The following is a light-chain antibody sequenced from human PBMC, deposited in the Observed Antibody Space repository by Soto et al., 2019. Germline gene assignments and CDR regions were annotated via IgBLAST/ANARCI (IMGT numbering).Light chain of an antibody. V-gene: IGLV1-40*01. CDR2: ENN. J-gene: IGLJ1*01. Sequence: QSVLTQPPSVSEAPGQWVTISCTGSSTNIGAGYEQPWYQQVPGTAPKLLIYENNNRPSGVPDRFSGSKSGTSSSLAITGRQAEDEAEYYCQSYDSSLSGYVFGTGTKLTVL. CDR3: QSYDSSLSGYV. CDR1: STNIGAGYE.